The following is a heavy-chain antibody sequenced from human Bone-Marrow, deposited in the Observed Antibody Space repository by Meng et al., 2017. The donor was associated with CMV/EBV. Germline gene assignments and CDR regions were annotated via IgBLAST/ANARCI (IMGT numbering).Heavy chain of an antibody. CDR3: ARRSYYYDSSGPLYCFDY. D-gene: IGHD3-22*01. Sequence: GGSLRLSCAASGFTFSSYEMTWVRQVPGKGLEWVSSISSSGSTIYDADSVRGRYTIYRDNAKSSLYLQMDSLRAEDTAVYYCARRSYYYDSSGPLYCFDYWGQGTLVTVSS. V-gene: IGHV3-48*03. CDR1: GFTFSSYE. CDR2: ISSSGSTI. J-gene: IGHJ4*02.